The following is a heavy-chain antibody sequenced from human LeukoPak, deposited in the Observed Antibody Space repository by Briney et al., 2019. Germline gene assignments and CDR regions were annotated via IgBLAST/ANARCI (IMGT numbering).Heavy chain of an antibody. CDR1: GGTFSSYA. J-gene: IGHJ6*02. Sequence: EASVKVSCKASGGTFSSYAISWVRQAPGQGLEWMGRIIPILGIANYAQKFQGRVTITADKSTSTAYMELSSLRSEDTAVYYCARWFGEFRDGYYYYGMDVWGQGTTVTVSS. D-gene: IGHD3-10*01. V-gene: IGHV1-69*04. CDR3: ARWFGEFRDGYYYYGMDV. CDR2: IIPILGIA.